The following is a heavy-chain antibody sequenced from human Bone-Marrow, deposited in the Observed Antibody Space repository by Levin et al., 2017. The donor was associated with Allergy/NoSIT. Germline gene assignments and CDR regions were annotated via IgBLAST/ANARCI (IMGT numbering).Heavy chain of an antibody. CDR2: IWYDGSNK. V-gene: IGHV3-33*01. Sequence: GESLKISCAASGFTFSSYGMHWVRQAPGKGLEWVAVIWYDGSNKYYADSVKGRFTISRDNSKNTLYLQMNSLRAEDTAVYYCARDSYYGSGSYYNEGYWGQGTLVTVSS. CDR3: ARDSYYGSGSYYNEGY. J-gene: IGHJ4*02. D-gene: IGHD3-10*01. CDR1: GFTFSSYG.